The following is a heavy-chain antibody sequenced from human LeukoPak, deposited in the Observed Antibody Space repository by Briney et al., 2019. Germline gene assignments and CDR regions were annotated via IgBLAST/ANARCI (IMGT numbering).Heavy chain of an antibody. CDR2: IWYDGSNK. J-gene: IGHJ4*02. D-gene: IGHD1-26*01. CDR3: ARRSGSHYYFDY. Sequence: GGSLRLSCAASGFTFSSYGMHWVRQAPGKGLEWVAVIWYDGSNKYYADSVKGRFTISRDNSKNTLYLQMNSLRAEDTAVYYCARRSGSHYYFDYWGQGTLVTVSS. CDR1: GFTFSSYG. V-gene: IGHV3-33*01.